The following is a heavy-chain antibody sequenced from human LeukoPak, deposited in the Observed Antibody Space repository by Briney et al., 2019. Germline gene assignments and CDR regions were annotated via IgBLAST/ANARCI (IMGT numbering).Heavy chain of an antibody. CDR2: ISYDGSNK. CDR3: ARGAARMVEMATIISFEY. J-gene: IGHJ4*02. Sequence: PGRSLRLSCAASGFTFSSYAMHWVRQAPGKGLEWVAVISYDGSNKYYADSVKGRFTISRDNSKNTLYLQMNSLRAEDTAVYYCARGAARMVEMATIISFEYWGQGTLVTVSS. V-gene: IGHV3-30*04. CDR1: GFTFSSYA. D-gene: IGHD5-24*01.